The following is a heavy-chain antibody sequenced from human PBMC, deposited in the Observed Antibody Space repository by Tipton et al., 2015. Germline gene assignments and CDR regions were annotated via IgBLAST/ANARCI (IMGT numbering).Heavy chain of an antibody. J-gene: IGHJ6*02. V-gene: IGHV4-30-4*01. CDR1: GGSISSGDYY. CDR3: AREKRTVTSSNRRAYYYYGMDV. CDR2: IYYSGST. Sequence: TLSLTCTVSGGSISSGDYYWSWIRQPPGKGLEWIGYIYYSGSTYYNPSLKSRVTISVDTSKNQFSLKLSSVTAADAAVYYCAREKRTVTSSNRRAYYYYGMDVWGQGTTVTVS. D-gene: IGHD4-11*01.